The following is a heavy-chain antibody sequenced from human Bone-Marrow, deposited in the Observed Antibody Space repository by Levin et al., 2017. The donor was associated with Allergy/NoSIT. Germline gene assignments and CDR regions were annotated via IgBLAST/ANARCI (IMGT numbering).Heavy chain of an antibody. D-gene: IGHD6-19*01. V-gene: IGHV3-21*01. J-gene: IGHJ4*02. CDR2: ISSSSSYI. CDR3: EGGLSQPGIAVAGTY. Sequence: SCAASGFTFSSYSMNWVRQAPGKGLEWVSSISSSSSYIYYADSVKGRFTISRDNAKNSLYLQMNSLRAEDTAVYYCEGGLSQPGIAVAGTYWGQGTLVTVSS. CDR1: GFTFSSYS.